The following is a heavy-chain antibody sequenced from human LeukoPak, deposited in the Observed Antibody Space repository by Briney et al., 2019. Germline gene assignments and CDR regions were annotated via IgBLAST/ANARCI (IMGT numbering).Heavy chain of an antibody. CDR2: IRGKANTYAT. CDR3: TRLLLAGFDY. J-gene: IGHJ4*02. Sequence: GGSLKLSCAASGFTFSGSAIHWVRQASGKGLEWVGRIRGKANTYATAYAASVKGRFTISRDDSKNTAYLQMNSLKAEDTAVYYCTRLLLAGFDYWGQGTLVTVSS. V-gene: IGHV3-73*01. D-gene: IGHD3-3*01. CDR1: GFTFSGSA.